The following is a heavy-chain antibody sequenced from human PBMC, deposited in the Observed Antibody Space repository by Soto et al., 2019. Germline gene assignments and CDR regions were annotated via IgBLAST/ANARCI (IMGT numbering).Heavy chain of an antibody. CDR1: GFTFSSYE. CDR2: ISSSGSTI. J-gene: IGHJ4*02. V-gene: IGHV3-48*03. CDR3: ARGLGYCSGGSCYRYYFDY. Sequence: EVQLVESGGGLVQPGGSLRLSCAASGFTFSSYELNWVRQAPGKGLEWVSYISSSGSTIYYADSVKGRFTISRDNTKISLYLQLNSLRAEDTAVYYCARGLGYCSGGSCYRYYFDYWGQGTRVTVSS. D-gene: IGHD2-15*01.